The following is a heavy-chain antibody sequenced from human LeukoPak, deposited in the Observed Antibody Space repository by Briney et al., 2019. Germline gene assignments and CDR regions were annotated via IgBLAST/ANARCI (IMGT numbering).Heavy chain of an antibody. D-gene: IGHD3-10*01. V-gene: IGHV3-21*01. J-gene: IGHJ4*02. Sequence: PGGSLRLSCAASGFTFSSYSMNWVRQAPGKGLEWVSSISSSSSYIYYADSVKGRFTISRDNAKNSLYLQMNSLRAEDTAVYYCARDQEVQGAPYYWGQGTLVTVSS. CDR3: ARDQEVQGAPYY. CDR2: ISSSSSYI. CDR1: GFTFSSYS.